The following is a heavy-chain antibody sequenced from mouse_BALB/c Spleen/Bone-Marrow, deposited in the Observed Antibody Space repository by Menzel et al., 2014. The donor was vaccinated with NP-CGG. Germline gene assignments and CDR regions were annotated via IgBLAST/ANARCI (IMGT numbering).Heavy chain of an antibody. CDR1: GYTFSTYW. Sequence: VQLQQSGAELMKPGASVKISCKATGYTFSTYWIEWVKQRPGHGLEWVGEILSGNGNTDYNEKFKGKATFTADTSSNTAYMQLSSLTSEDSAVFYCARHGSSGFDYWGQGTALTVSS. CDR3: ARHGSSGFDY. CDR2: ILSGNGNT. J-gene: IGHJ2*01. D-gene: IGHD1-1*01. V-gene: IGHV1-9*01.